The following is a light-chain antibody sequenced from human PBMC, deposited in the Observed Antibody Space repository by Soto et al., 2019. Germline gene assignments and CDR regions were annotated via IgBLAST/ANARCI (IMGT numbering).Light chain of an antibody. CDR2: DDN. CDR3: GSWDSSLSAYV. V-gene: IGLV1-51*01. J-gene: IGLJ1*01. Sequence: QSVLTHPPSVSAAPGRKVTISCSGSSSNIGGNSVSWYQQLPGTAPKLLIYDDNKRPSGIPDRFSGSKSGTSATLGITGFQTGDEADYYCGSWDSSLSAYVFGTGTKVTVL. CDR1: SSNIGGNS.